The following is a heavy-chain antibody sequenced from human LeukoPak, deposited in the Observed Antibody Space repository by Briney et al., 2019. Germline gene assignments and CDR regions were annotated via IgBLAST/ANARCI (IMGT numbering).Heavy chain of an antibody. CDR1: GLTFSTYA. CDR2: TSHDGSKK. J-gene: IGHJ4*02. V-gene: IGHV3-30*07. D-gene: IGHD3-10*01. CDR3: ARVHQGIGEPPNYFDY. Sequence: GGSLRLSCSASGLTFSTYAMHWLRQAPGKGLEWVAVTSHDGSKKNYADSVKGRFTISRDNAKNSLYLQMNSLRAEDTAVYYCARVHQGIGEPPNYFDYWGQGTLVTVSS.